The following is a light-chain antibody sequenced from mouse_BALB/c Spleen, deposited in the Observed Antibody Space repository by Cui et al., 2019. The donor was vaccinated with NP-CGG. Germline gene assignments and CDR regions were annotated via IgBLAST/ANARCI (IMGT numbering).Light chain of an antibody. CDR1: TGVVTTSNY. CDR2: DTN. V-gene: IGLV1*01. J-gene: IGLJ1*01. CDR3: ALWYSNHWV. Sequence: QAVVTQESALTTSPGETVTLTCRSSTGVVTTSNYSNGLQEQPDHLFTGLIGDTNNRAPGVPARFSGSLIRDKAALTITGAQTEDEAIYFCALWYSNHWVFGGGTKLTVL.